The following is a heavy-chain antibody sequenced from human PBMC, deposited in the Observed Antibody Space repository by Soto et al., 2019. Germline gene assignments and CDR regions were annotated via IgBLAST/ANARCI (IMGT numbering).Heavy chain of an antibody. V-gene: IGHV4-34*01. CDR2: INHSGST. CDR3: ARRLITIFGVVDY. J-gene: IGHJ4*02. CDR1: GGSFSGYY. Sequence: QVQLQQWGAGLLKPSETLSLTCAVYGGSFSGYYWSWIRQPPGKGLEWIGEINHSGSTNYNPSLKSRVNISVDTSKNQFSLKLSSVTAADTAVYYCARRLITIFGVVDYWGQGTLVTVSS. D-gene: IGHD3-3*01.